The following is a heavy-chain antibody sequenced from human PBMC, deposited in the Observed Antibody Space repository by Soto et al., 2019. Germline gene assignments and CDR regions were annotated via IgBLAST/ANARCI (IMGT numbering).Heavy chain of an antibody. CDR1: GGSISSGGYS. J-gene: IGHJ4*02. CDR2: IYYSGST. CDR3: ARWWFGEFFDY. Sequence: SETLSLTCTVSGGSISSGGYSWSWIRQPPGKGLEWIGYIYYSGSTYYNPSLKSRVAISVDTSKNQFSLKLSSVTAADTAVYYCARWWFGEFFDYWGQGTLVTVSS. V-gene: IGHV4-30-4*01. D-gene: IGHD3-10*01.